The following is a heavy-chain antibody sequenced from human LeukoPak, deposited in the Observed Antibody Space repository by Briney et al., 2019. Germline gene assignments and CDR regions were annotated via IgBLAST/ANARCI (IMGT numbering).Heavy chain of an antibody. V-gene: IGHV4-30-2*01. CDR2: IYHSGST. D-gene: IGHD2-2*01. CDR3: ARDHCSSTSCLVGVRWFDP. Sequence: PSQTLSLTCTVSGGSISSGGYYWSWIRQPPGKGLEWIGYIYHSGSTYYNPSLKSRVTISVDRSKNQFSLKLSSVTAADTAVYYCARDHCSSTSCLVGVRWFDPWGQGTLVTVSS. CDR1: GGSISSGGYY. J-gene: IGHJ5*02.